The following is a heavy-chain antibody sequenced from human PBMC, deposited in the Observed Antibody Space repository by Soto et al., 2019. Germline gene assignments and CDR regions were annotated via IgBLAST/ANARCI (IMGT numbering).Heavy chain of an antibody. CDR3: TRHDSNYDFWSGSPPRYGMDV. CDR1: GYTFTSYY. V-gene: IGHV1-46*03. D-gene: IGHD3-3*01. Sequence: ASVKVSCKASGYTFTSYYMHWVRQAPGQGLEWMGIIDPSGGGTSYAQKFQGRLTMTRDTSTSTVYMELSSLRSEDTAVYYCTRHDSNYDFWSGSPPRYGMDVWGQGTTVTVSS. J-gene: IGHJ6*02. CDR2: IDPSGGGT.